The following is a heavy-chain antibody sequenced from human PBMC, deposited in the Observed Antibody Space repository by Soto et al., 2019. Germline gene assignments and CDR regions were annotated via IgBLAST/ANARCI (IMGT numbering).Heavy chain of an antibody. CDR2: ISGSGGST. Sequence: PGGSLRLSCAPSGFTFRNYTMHWVRQAPGKGLGWVSAISGSGGSTYYADSVKGRFTISRDNSKNTLYLQMNSLRAEDTAVYYCAKDWGYQLRPGVYYYYYGMDVWGQGTTVTVSS. CDR1: GFTFRNYT. D-gene: IGHD2-2*01. V-gene: IGHV3-23*01. CDR3: AKDWGYQLRPGVYYYYYGMDV. J-gene: IGHJ6*02.